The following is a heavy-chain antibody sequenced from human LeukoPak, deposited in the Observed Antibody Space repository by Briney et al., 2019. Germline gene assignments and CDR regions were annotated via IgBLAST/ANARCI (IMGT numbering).Heavy chain of an antibody. CDR2: INTNTENP. J-gene: IGHJ4*01. CDR1: GYSFNHYA. CDR3: AGSTDGWDLRYFDY. V-gene: IGHV7-4-1*02. D-gene: IGHD6-19*01. Sequence: GASVKVSCRASGYSFNHYAMNWVRQAPGHGLEWMGWINTNTENPTYAQAFIGHCVFSLDTSVNTAYLQISGLKAEDTAVYYCAGSTDGWDLRYFDYWGQGTLVTVSS.